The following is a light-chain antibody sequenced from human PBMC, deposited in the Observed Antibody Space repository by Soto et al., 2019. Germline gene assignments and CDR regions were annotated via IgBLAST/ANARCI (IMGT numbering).Light chain of an antibody. J-gene: IGLJ2*01. V-gene: IGLV2-14*01. Sequence: QLVLTQPASVSGSPGQSITISCTGTSSDVGSYNYVSWYQHHPGKAPKVIIYEVANRPSGISNRFSGSKSGNTAYLTISGLQAEDEADYYCSAYTNSNTVVFAGGTKLTV. CDR2: EVA. CDR3: SAYTNSNTVV. CDR1: SSDVGSYNY.